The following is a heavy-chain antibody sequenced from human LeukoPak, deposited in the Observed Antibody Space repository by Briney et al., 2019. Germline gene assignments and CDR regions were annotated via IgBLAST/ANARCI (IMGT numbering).Heavy chain of an antibody. CDR1: GGSISSYY. CDR2: IYYSGST. V-gene: IGHV4-59*01. D-gene: IGHD6-13*01. CDR3: ARQYSSSWPYYMDV. J-gene: IGHJ6*03. Sequence: PSETLSLTCTVSGGSISSYYWSWIRQPPGKGLEWIGYIYYSGSTNYNPSLKSRVTISVDTSKNQFSLKLSSVTAADTAVYYCARQYSSSWPYYMDVWGKGTTVTVSS.